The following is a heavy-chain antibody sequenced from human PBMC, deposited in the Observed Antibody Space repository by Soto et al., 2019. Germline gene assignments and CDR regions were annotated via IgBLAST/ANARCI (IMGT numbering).Heavy chain of an antibody. CDR2: IYYSGST. D-gene: IGHD3-22*01. Sequence: QVQLQESGPGLVKPSETLSLTCTVSGGSISSYYWSWIRQPPGKGLEWIGCIYYSGSTNYNPSLKSRVTISVDTSKNQFSLKLSSVTAADTAVYYCAREGGYYYDSSGYYPDWGQGTLVTVSS. J-gene: IGHJ4*02. CDR1: GGSISSYY. CDR3: AREGGYYYDSSGYYPD. V-gene: IGHV4-59*01.